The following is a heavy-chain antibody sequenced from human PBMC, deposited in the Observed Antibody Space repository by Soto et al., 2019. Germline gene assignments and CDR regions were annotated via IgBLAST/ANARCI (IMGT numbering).Heavy chain of an antibody. Sequence: ASVKVSCKASGYTFTGYYMHWVRQAPGQGLEWMGIINPSGGSTSYAQKFQGRVTMTRDTSTSTVYMELSSLRSEDTAVYYCARGAESDISYDRSDTRDDFDIWGQGTMVTVSS. J-gene: IGHJ3*02. CDR3: ARGAESDISYDRSDTRDDFDI. D-gene: IGHD3-22*01. CDR1: GYTFTGYY. V-gene: IGHV1-46*01. CDR2: INPSGGST.